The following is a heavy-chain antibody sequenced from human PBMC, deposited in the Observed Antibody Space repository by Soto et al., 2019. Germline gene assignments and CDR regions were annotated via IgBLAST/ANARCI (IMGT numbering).Heavy chain of an antibody. CDR2: ISAYNGNT. CDR1: GYTFTSYG. J-gene: IGHJ6*02. D-gene: IGHD2-8*01. Sequence: ASVKVSCKASGYTFTSYGISWVRQAPGQGLEWMGWISAYNGNTNYAQKLQGRVTMTTDTSTSTAYMELKSLRSDDTAVYYCVRGCIEDLAYYYYGMDVWGQGTTVTVSS. V-gene: IGHV1-18*01. CDR3: VRGCIEDLAYYYYGMDV.